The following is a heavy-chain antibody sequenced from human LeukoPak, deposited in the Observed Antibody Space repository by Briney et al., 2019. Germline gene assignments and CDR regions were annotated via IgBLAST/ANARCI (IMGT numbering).Heavy chain of an antibody. CDR1: GFTFSRYR. V-gene: IGHV3-7*01. CDR2: IKEDGRER. Sequence: PGGSLRLSCAASGFTFSRYRMSWVRQAPGKGLEWVANIKEDGRERYYVDSVKGRFTISRDNAKSSLFLQMNSLRAEDTAVYYCVGDFAYGEPDCWGQGTLVTVSS. CDR3: VGDFAYGEPDC. D-gene: IGHD4-17*01. J-gene: IGHJ4*01.